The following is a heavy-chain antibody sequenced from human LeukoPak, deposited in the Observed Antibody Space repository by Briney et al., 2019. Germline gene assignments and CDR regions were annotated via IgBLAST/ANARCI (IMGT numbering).Heavy chain of an antibody. CDR2: IYYSGST. D-gene: IGHD2-15*01. J-gene: IGHJ4*02. CDR3: ARGYCSGGSCGSDY. V-gene: IGHV4-59*08. CDR1: GGSISSYY. Sequence: SETLSLTCTASGGSISSYYWSWIRQPPGKGLEWIGYIYYSGSTNYNPSLTSRVTISVDTSKNQFSLKLSSVTAADTAVYYCARGYCSGGSCGSDYWGQGTLVTVSS.